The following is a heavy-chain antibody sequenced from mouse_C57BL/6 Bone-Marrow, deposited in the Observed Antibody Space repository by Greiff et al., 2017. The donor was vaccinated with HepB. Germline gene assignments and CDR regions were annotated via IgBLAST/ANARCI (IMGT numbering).Heavy chain of an antibody. V-gene: IGHV1-69*01. CDR2: IDPSDSYT. J-gene: IGHJ3*01. CDR3: ALGVWFAY. D-gene: IGHD4-1*01. Sequence: VQLQQSGAELVMPGASVKLSCKASGYTFTSYWMHWVKQRPGQGLEWIGEIDPSDSYTNYNQKFKGKSTLTVDKSSSTAYMQLSSLTSEDSAVYYFALGVWFAYCGQGTLVTVSA. CDR1: GYTFTSYW.